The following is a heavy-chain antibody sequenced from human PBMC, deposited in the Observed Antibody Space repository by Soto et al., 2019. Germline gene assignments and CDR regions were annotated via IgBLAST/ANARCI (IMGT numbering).Heavy chain of an antibody. Sequence: QVQLQESGPGLVKPSETLSLTCTVSGGSISSYYWSWIRQPPGKGLEWVGYIHYSGSTNYNPSLKSRVTRSVDTSKNQSSLKLSSVTAADTAVYYCARRWGGTCGCWGPGALVTVSS. CDR3: ARRWGGTCGC. CDR2: IHYSGST. CDR1: GGSISSYY. D-gene: IGHD6-19*01. V-gene: IGHV4-59*01. J-gene: IGHJ4*02.